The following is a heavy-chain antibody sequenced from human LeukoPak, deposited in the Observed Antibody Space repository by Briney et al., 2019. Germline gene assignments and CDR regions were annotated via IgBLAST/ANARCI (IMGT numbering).Heavy chain of an antibody. J-gene: IGHJ4*02. Sequence: PSETLSLTCTVSGGSISSYHWSWIRQPAGKGLEWIGRIYTSGSTNYNPSLKSRVTMSVDTSKNQFSLKLSSVTAADTAVYYCAGKPYYDFWSGYNYWGQGTLVTVSS. CDR3: AGKPYYDFWSGYNY. V-gene: IGHV4-4*07. D-gene: IGHD3-3*01. CDR1: GGSISSYH. CDR2: IYTSGST.